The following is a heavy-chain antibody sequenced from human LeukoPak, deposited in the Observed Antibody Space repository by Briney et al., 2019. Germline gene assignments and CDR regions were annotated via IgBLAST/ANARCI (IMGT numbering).Heavy chain of an antibody. D-gene: IGHD5-24*01. V-gene: IGHV3-30*01. CDR3: ARRPEDGNSLYGLLGY. J-gene: IGHJ4*02. CDR1: GFTLSDSA. CDR2: MSCDGRNK. Sequence: GGYLRRSCAVSGFTLSDSAVHWVRQAPGKGLEWVAVMSCDGRNKHYADSVQGRFAISRDNSKNTLFLQMNSLRSEDMAMYYCARRPEDGNSLYGLLGYWGQGTLVTVSS.